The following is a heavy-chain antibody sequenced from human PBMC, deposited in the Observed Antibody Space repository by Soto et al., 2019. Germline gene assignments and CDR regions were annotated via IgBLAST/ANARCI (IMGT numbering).Heavy chain of an antibody. CDR1: GFTFSSYS. D-gene: IGHD3-3*01. Sequence: LRLSCAASGFTFSSYSMNWVRQAPGKGLEWVSSISSSSSYIYYADSVKGRFTISRDNAKNSLYLQMNSLRAEDTAVYYCAREVYDFWSGYYQYYYYYGMDVWGQGTTVTVS. CDR2: ISSSSSYI. V-gene: IGHV3-21*01. J-gene: IGHJ6*02. CDR3: AREVYDFWSGYYQYYYYYGMDV.